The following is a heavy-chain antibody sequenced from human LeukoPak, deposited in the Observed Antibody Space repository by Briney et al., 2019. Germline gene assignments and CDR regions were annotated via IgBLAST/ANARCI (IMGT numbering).Heavy chain of an antibody. Sequence: GSLRLSXAASGFTFSNAWMSWVRQAPGKGLEWVGRIKSQTDGGTTDYAAPVKGRFTISRDDSKNTLYLQMNSLKTEDTAVYYCTTASGWYVYWGQGTLVTVSS. CDR3: TTASGWYVY. CDR2: IKSQTDGGTT. V-gene: IGHV3-15*01. J-gene: IGHJ4*02. CDR1: GFTFSNAW. D-gene: IGHD6-19*01.